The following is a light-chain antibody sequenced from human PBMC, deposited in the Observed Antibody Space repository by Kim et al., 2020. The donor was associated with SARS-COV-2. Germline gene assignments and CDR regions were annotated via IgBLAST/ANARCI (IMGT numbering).Light chain of an antibody. CDR3: QQYNSYVFT. CDR1: QSISSW. CDR2: KAS. J-gene: IGKJ3*01. Sequence: DIQMTQSPSTLSASVGDRVTITCRASQSISSWLAWYQQKPGKAPNLLIYKASSLESEVPSRFSGSGSGTEFTLTISSLQPDDFATYYCQQYNSYVFTFGPGTKVDIK. V-gene: IGKV1-5*03.